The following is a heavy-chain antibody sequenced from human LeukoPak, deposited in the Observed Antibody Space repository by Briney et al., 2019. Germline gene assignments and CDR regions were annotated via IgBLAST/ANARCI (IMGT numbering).Heavy chain of an antibody. D-gene: IGHD2-15*01. V-gene: IGHV4-34*01. J-gene: IGHJ4*02. CDR1: GVSFSGYY. Sequence: SETLSLTCAVYGVSFSGYYWSWIRQPPGKGLEWIGEINHSGSTNYNPSLKSRVTISVDKSKNQFSLKLSSVTAADTAVYYCAKANPDYCSGGSCYSHYFDYWGQGTLVTVSS. CDR2: INHSGST. CDR3: AKANPDYCSGGSCYSHYFDY.